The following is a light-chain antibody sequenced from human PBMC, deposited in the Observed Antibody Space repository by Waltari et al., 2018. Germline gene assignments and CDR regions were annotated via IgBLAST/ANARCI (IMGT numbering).Light chain of an antibody. J-gene: IGLJ3*02. CDR1: GSDVGGYDC. CDR2: EVN. V-gene: IGLV2-8*01. Sequence: QSALTQPPSASGSPGQSVTISCTGTGSDVGGYDCVCWYQQHPGKAPKLMIYEVNKRPSGVPYRFSGSKSGNTASLTVSGLQAEDEADYYCSSYAGSNNWVFGGGTKLTVL. CDR3: SSYAGSNNWV.